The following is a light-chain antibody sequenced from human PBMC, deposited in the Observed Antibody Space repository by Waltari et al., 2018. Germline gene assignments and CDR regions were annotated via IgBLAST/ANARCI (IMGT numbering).Light chain of an antibody. V-gene: IGKV3-20*01. CDR2: SAS. Sequence: EIVLTQSPGTLSLSPGERATLSCRASQSVRNSNLGWYQQNPGQAPSLLIYSASTRATGIPDRFSGSGSGMDFTLTISRLEPEDFAVYYCHHYGSSPPITFGGGTKVEIK. CDR3: HHYGSSPPIT. J-gene: IGKJ4*01. CDR1: QSVRNSN.